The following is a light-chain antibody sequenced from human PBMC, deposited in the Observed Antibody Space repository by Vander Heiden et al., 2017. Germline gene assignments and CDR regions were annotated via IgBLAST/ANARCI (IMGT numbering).Light chain of an antibody. Sequence: DIQLTQSPSTLSASVGDRVTITCRASQYISCWLAWYQQKARKAPNLLSYKASSVEGGVPTRISSGGCGKEFTLTIGSLHADDFTTYYCQHGNIYSRTFGQGTKVEI. V-gene: IGKV1-5*03. CDR2: KAS. CDR1: QYISCW. CDR3: QHGNIYSRT. J-gene: IGKJ1*01.